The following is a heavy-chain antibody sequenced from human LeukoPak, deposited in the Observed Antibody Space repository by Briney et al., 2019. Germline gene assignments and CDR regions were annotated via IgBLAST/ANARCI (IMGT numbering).Heavy chain of an antibody. CDR3: ARGGRGVPTARRFKFGDCFDH. J-gene: IGHJ5*02. CDR2: INHGGST. Sequence: SETLSLTCAVYGGSFSDHSWSWIRQPPGKGLEWIGEINHGGSTTYNPSLKRRVTISVDTSKNQFSLTLRSVTAADTAVYYCARGGRGVPTARRFKFGDCFDHWGPGTLVTASS. D-gene: IGHD2-2*01. CDR1: GGSFSDHS. V-gene: IGHV4-34*01.